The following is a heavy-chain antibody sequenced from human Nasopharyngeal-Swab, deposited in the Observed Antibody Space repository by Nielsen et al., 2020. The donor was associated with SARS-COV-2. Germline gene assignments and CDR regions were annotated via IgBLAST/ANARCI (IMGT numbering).Heavy chain of an antibody. CDR1: GGSISSIRSY. V-gene: IGHV4-39*07. Sequence: SETLSLTCTVSGGSISSIRSYWGWLRQPPGKGLDWLGSIYYSGSTYYNPSLKCRVTISVDTPKNQFSLKLSSVTATDTAVYYCARRRRSPFDYWGQGALVTVSS. D-gene: IGHD1-26*01. CDR3: ARRRRSPFDY. CDR2: IYYSGST. J-gene: IGHJ4*02.